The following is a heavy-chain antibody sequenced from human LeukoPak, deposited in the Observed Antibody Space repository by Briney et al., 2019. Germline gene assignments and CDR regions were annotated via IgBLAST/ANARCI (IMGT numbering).Heavy chain of an antibody. CDR3: ARQGDYGDFPSGNWFDP. J-gene: IGHJ5*02. V-gene: IGHV5-51*01. CDR2: IHPGNSDI. D-gene: IGHD4-17*01. Sequence: GESLKISCKGSGYSFTSYWIGWVRQMPGKGLECMGIIHPGNSDIRYSPSFQGQVTISADKSISTAYLQWSSLEASDTAMYYCARQGDYGDFPSGNWFDPWGQGTLVTVSS. CDR1: GYSFTSYW.